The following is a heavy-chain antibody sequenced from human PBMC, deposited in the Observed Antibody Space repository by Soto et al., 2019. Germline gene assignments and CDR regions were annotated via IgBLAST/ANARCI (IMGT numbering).Heavy chain of an antibody. J-gene: IGHJ5*02. Sequence: SVKVSCKTSCYTFSNYGITWVRQAPGQPLEWLGWISLYSDGTNYAQKFQGRVSMTTDTSTTTAYMELRSLRSDDTAVYYCARVVPGAEAWFGPWGQGTLVTVYS. V-gene: IGHV1-18*01. CDR2: ISLYSDGT. D-gene: IGHD2-2*01. CDR3: ARVVPGAEAWFGP. CDR1: CYTFSNYG.